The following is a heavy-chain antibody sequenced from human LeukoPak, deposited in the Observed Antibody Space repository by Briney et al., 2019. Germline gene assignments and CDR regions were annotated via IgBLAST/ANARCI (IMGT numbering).Heavy chain of an antibody. CDR2: VNYSGSTT. CDR1: GGSFSGYH. D-gene: IGHD6-13*01. J-gene: IGHJ6*02. V-gene: IGHV4-34*01. CDR3: TRSGLTGMRQYPRAAYYYYGMDV. Sequence: SSETLSLTCNVYGGSFSGYHWSWIRQSPGKGLEWIGEVNYSGSTTNYNPSIESRVAISVGTSKNQFSLKLTSVTAADTALYYCTRSGLTGMRQYPRAAYYYYGMDVWGQGTAVTVSS.